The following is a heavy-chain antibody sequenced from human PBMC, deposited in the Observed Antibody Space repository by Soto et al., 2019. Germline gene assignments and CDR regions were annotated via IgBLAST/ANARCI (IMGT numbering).Heavy chain of an antibody. CDR3: ARSYRRYCSGGSCYSYYYYYMDV. J-gene: IGHJ6*03. D-gene: IGHD2-15*01. V-gene: IGHV4-59*01. CDR1: GGSISSYY. CDR2: IYYSGST. Sequence: SETLSLTCTVSGGSISSYYWSWIRQPPGQGLEWIGYIYYSGSTNYNPSLKSRVTISVDTSKNQFSLKLSSVTAADTAVYYCARSYRRYCSGGSCYSYYYYYMDVWGKGTAVT.